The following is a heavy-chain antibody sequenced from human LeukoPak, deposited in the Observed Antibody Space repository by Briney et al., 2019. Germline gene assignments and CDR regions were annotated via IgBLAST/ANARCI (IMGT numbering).Heavy chain of an antibody. V-gene: IGHV5-51*01. J-gene: IGHJ6*02. D-gene: IGHD3-10*01. CDR2: IYPGDSDT. CDR3: ARHSGGMVRGVIITHYYYGMDV. CDR1: GYSFTSNW. Sequence: GESLKISCKGSGYSFTSNWIGWVRQMPGKGLEWMGIIYPGDSDTRYSPSFQGQVTISADKSISTAYLQWSSLKASDTAMYYCARHSGGMVRGVIITHYYYGMDVWGQGTTVTVSS.